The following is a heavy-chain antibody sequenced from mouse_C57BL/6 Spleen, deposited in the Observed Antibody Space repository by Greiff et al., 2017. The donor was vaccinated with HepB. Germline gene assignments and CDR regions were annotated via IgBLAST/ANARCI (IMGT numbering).Heavy chain of an antibody. D-gene: IGHD1-1*02. J-gene: IGHJ3*01. V-gene: IGHV1-72*01. CDR3: AREVGAY. CDR1: GYTFTSYW. CDR2: IDPNSGGT. Sequence: QVHVKQPGAELVKPGASVKLSCKASGYTFTSYWMHWVKQRPGRGLEWIGRIDPNSGGTKYNEKFKSKATLTVDKPSSTAYMQLSSLTSEDSAVYYCAREVGAYWGQGTLVTVSA.